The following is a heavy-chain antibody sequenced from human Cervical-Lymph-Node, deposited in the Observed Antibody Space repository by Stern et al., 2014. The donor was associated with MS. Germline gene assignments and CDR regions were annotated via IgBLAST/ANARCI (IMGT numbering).Heavy chain of an antibody. CDR2: INRNSGGS. Sequence: VQLVQSGAEVKKPGASVKVSCKASAYTITDYYTHWVRQAPGNGLEWMGWINRNSGGSYSTQKFQGMRTMTSETSISTAYMELSSLRSDDTAVYYCARGGGYSYSTLDDWGQGTQVTVSS. J-gene: IGHJ4*02. D-gene: IGHD3-10*01. V-gene: IGHV1-2*02. CDR1: AYTITDYY. CDR3: ARGGGYSYSTLDD.